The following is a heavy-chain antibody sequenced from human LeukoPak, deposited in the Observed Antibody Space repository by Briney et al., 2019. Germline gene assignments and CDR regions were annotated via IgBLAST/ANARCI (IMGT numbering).Heavy chain of an antibody. D-gene: IGHD2-15*01. J-gene: IGHJ3*02. Sequence: PSDTLSLTCTVSGGSVSSGSYYWSWIRQPPGKGLEWIGDIYDSGSTNYNPSLKSRVTMSVDTSKNQFSLKLSSVTAADPAVYYCARADCSGGSCYAFDIWGQGTMVSASS. CDR3: ARADCSGGSCYAFDI. CDR2: IYDSGST. V-gene: IGHV4-61*01. CDR1: GGSVSSGSYY.